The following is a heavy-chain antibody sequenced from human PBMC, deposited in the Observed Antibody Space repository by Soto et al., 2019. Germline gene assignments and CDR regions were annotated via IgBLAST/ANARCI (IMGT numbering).Heavy chain of an antibody. J-gene: IGHJ4*02. D-gene: IGHD6-6*01. CDR2: ISGSGGDT. CDR3: AKLTRDSTSSWLFDY. V-gene: IGHV3-23*01. Sequence: EVQLLESGGGLVQPGGSLRLSCAASGFTFSSYAMSWVRQAPGKGLEWVSAISGSGGDTYYADSVKGRFTISRDNSKNTVYLQMNSLRAEYTAVHYCAKLTRDSTSSWLFDYWGQGTLVTVSS. CDR1: GFTFSSYA.